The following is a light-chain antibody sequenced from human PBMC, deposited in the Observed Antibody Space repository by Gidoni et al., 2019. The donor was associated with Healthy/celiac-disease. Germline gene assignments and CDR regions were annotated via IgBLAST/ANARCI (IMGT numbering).Light chain of an antibody. CDR1: SSDVGGYNY. CDR3: SSYTSSSTRV. CDR2: DVS. V-gene: IGLV2-14*03. J-gene: IGLJ2*01. Sequence: QSALTQPASVSGSPGQPITISCTGTSSDVGGYNYVSWYQQHPGKAPKLMIYDVSNRPSGVSNRFSGSKSGNTASLTISGLQAEDEADYYCSSYTSSSTRVVGGGTKLTVL.